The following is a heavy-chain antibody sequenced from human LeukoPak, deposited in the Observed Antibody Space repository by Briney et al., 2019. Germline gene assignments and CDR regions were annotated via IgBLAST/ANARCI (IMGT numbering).Heavy chain of an antibody. CDR3: ASRYCPHSNYHLVGAY. D-gene: IGHD2-15*01. J-gene: IGHJ4*02. CDR1: GASISSNSYC. CDR2: VYNTGNT. Sequence: SKTLSLTCTVSGASISSNSYCSGWIRQPPGKGLESLANVYNTGNTYYNPSLQRRVSISVDTSKTHISLKLSSVTAADTAVYFCASRYCPHSNYHLVGAYWGQGTLVTVSS. V-gene: IGHV4-39*02.